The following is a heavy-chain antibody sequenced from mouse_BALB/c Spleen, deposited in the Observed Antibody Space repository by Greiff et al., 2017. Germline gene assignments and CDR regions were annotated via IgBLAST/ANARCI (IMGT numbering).Heavy chain of an antibody. J-gene: IGHJ4*01. Sequence: EVKVVESGGGLVQPGGSLRLSCATSGFTFTDYYMSWVRQPPGKALEWLGFIRNKANGYTTEYSASVKGRFTISRDNSQSILYLQMNTLRAEDSATYYCARYYDYDGAMDYWGQGTSVTVSS. D-gene: IGHD2-4*01. CDR3: ARYYDYDGAMDY. V-gene: IGHV7-3*02. CDR2: IRNKANGYTT. CDR1: GFTFTDYY.